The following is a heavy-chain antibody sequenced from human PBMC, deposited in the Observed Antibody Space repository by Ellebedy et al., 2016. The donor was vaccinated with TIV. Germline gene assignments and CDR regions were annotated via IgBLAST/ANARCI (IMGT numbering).Heavy chain of an antibody. J-gene: IGHJ4*02. V-gene: IGHV3-7*01. Sequence: GESLKISXEASGFIFSNYWMTWVRQAPGKGLEWVANIKHDTSEIHYLDSVKGRFTVSRDNSKNSLYLQMNSLRGEDSAVYYCGRGASGRYVGYSNFWGQGTLVTVSS. D-gene: IGHD6-25*01. CDR1: GFIFSNYW. CDR2: IKHDTSEI. CDR3: GRGASGRYVGYSNF.